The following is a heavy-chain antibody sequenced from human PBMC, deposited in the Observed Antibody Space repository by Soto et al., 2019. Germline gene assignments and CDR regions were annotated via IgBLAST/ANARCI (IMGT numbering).Heavy chain of an antibody. Sequence: QVQLQESGPGLVKPSQTLSLTCTVSGGSISSGDYYWSWIRQPPGKGLEWIGYIYYSGSTYYNPSLKSRVTISVVPSKNQFSLKLSPVTAADPAVYYWARGDSSGLRSFDPWGQGTLVTVSS. CDR2: IYYSGST. CDR1: GGSISSGDYY. D-gene: IGHD3-22*01. V-gene: IGHV4-30-4*01. CDR3: ARGDSSGLRSFDP. J-gene: IGHJ5*02.